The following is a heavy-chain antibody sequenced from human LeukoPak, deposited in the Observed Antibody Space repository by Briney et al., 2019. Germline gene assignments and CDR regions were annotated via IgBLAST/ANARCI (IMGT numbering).Heavy chain of an antibody. CDR1: GYTFSSYS. D-gene: IGHD5-24*01. V-gene: IGHV3-23*01. Sequence: PGGSLRLSCTASGYTFSSYSMTWVRQAPGKGLEWVSAISGSGVNTYYADSVKGRFTISRDNSKNTLYLQMNSLRAEDTAVYYCASNGDDYNCYFDYWGQGTLVTVSS. CDR3: ASNGDDYNCYFDY. CDR2: ISGSGVNT. J-gene: IGHJ4*02.